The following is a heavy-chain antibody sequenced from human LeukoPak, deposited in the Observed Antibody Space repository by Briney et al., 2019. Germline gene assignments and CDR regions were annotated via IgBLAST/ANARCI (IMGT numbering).Heavy chain of an antibody. Sequence: GGSLRLSCAASGFTFSSYSMNWVRQAPGKGLEWVSSISRSSSYIYYADSVKGRFTISRDNAKNSLYLQMNSLRAEDTAVYYCAAGIQLWFNYYGMDVWGQGTTVTVSS. D-gene: IGHD5-18*01. CDR1: GFTFSSYS. CDR2: ISRSSSYI. CDR3: AAGIQLWFNYYGMDV. J-gene: IGHJ6*02. V-gene: IGHV3-21*01.